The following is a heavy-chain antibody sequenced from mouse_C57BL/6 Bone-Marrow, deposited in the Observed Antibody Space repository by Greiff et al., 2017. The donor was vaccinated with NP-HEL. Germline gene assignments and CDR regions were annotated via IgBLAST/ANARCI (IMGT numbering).Heavy chain of an antibody. V-gene: IGHV10-1*01. J-gene: IGHJ4*01. CDR3: VRPSYYYGSSYYAMDY. CDR2: IRSKSNNYAT. CDR1: GFSFNTYA. D-gene: IGHD1-1*01. Sequence: EVMLVESGGGLVQPKGSLKLSCAASGFSFNTYAMNWVRQAPGKGLEWVARIRSKSNNYATYYADSVKDRFTISRDDSESMLYLQMNNLKTEDTAMYYCVRPSYYYGSSYYAMDYWGQGTSVTVSS.